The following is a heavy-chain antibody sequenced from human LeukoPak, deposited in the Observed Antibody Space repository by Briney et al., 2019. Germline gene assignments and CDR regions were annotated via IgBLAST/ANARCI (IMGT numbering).Heavy chain of an antibody. J-gene: IGHJ4*02. CDR2: IYPGDSDA. CDR3: ARRRDLYSGSYYPFDY. Sequence: GESLKISCKGSGYSFTSYWIGWVRQMPGKGLKWMGIIYPGDSDARYSPSFQCQVTISADKSIITAYLQWSSLKASDTAMYYCARRRDLYSGSYYPFDYWGQGTLVTVSS. V-gene: IGHV5-51*01. CDR1: GYSFTSYW. D-gene: IGHD1-26*01.